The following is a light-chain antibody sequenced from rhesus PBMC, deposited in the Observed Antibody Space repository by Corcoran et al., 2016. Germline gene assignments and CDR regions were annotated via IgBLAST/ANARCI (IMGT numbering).Light chain of an antibody. Sequence: QVILTQSPATLSLSPGERATLSCRASQSVSSYLAWYQQKPGQAPRLLIYGASRRATGIPDRFSGSGSGTDLTLTISSLEPEDVGVYHCYQHSSGRTFGQGTKVEIK. CDR3: YQHSSGRT. V-gene: IGKV3-10*01. J-gene: IGKJ1*01. CDR1: QSVSSY. CDR2: GAS.